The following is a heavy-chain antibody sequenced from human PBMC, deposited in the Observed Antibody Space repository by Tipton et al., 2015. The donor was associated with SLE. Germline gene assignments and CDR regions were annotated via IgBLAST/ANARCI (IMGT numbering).Heavy chain of an antibody. CDR1: GGSFSGYY. D-gene: IGHD4-11*01. CDR2: INHSGST. Sequence: TLSLTCAIYGGSFSGYYWSWIRQPPGKGLEWIGEINHSGSTNYNPSLKSRVTISVDTSKNQFSLKLSSVTAADTAVYYCARIRSNLNWFDPWGQGTLVTVSS. V-gene: IGHV4-34*01. J-gene: IGHJ5*02. CDR3: ARIRSNLNWFDP.